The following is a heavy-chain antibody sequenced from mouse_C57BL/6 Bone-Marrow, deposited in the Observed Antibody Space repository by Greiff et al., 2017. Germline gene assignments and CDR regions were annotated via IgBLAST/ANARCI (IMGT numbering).Heavy chain of an antibody. CDR3: AREGVILLRSFAN. J-gene: IGHJ3*01. V-gene: IGHV1-54*01. D-gene: IGHD1-1*01. CDR1: GYAFTNYL. Sequence: QVQLQQSGAELVRPGTSVKVSCKASGYAFTNYLIEWVKQRPGQGLEWIGVINPGSGGTNYNEKFKGKATLTADKSSSTAYMQLSSLTSADSAVYFCAREGVILLRSFANWGQGTLVTVSA. CDR2: INPGSGGT.